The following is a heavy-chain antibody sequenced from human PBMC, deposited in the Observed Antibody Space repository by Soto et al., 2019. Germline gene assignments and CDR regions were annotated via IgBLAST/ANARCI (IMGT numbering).Heavy chain of an antibody. Sequence: KASETLSLTCTVSGGSISSGDYYWSWIRQPPGKGLEWIGYIYYSGSTYYNPSLKSRVTISVDTSKNQFSLKLSSVTAADTAVYYCARDRPHCGGDCSWFDPWGQGTLVTVSS. CDR2: IYYSGST. J-gene: IGHJ5*02. CDR1: GGSISSGDYY. CDR3: ARDRPHCGGDCSWFDP. V-gene: IGHV4-30-4*01. D-gene: IGHD2-21*02.